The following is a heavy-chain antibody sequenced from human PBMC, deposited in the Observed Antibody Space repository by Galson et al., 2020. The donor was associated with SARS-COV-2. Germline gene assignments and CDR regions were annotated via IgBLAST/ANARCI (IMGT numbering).Heavy chain of an antibody. J-gene: IGHJ2*01. CDR1: GFTFSSNG. V-gene: IGHV3-33*01. Sequence: TGGSLRLSCAASGFTFSSNGMHWVRQAPGKGLEWVAVIWYDGSNKYYADSVKGRFTISRDNSKNTLYLQMNSLRAEDTAVYYCARDGGATVVTSVHFDLWGRGTLVTVSS. D-gene: IGHD4-17*01. CDR3: ARDGGATVVTSVHFDL. CDR2: IWYDGSNK.